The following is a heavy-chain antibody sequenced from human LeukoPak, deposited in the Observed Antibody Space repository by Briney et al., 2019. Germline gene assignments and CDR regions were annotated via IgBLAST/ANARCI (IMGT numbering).Heavy chain of an antibody. CDR2: IYTSGST. CDR1: GDSISSGTNY. J-gene: IGHJ5*02. Sequence: SETLSLTCTVSGDSISSGTNYWSWIRQPAGKGLEWIGRIYTSGSTSYNPSLKSRVTISVDTSKNQFSLKLSSVTAADTAVYYCAREATMVRGLSWFDPWGQGTLVTVSS. V-gene: IGHV4-61*02. CDR3: AREATMVRGLSWFDP. D-gene: IGHD3-10*01.